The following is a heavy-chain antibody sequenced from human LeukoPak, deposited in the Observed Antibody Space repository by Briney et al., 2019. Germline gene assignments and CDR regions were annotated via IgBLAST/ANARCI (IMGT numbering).Heavy chain of an antibody. V-gene: IGHV4-59*08. CDR1: GDSITTSY. CDR3: ARHYGP. Sequence: PSETLSLTCSVSGDSITTSYWNWIRQPPGQGLEWIGSIFYSGNTKYNPALQSRVTISVDTSKNQFSLKLNSVTATDTAVYYCARHYGPWGQGTLATVSS. CDR2: IFYSGNT. J-gene: IGHJ4*02. D-gene: IGHD3-10*01.